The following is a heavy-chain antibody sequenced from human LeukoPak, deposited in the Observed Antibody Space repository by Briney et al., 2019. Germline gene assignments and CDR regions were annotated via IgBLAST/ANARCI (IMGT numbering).Heavy chain of an antibody. V-gene: IGHV4-59*08. CDR2: IYYSGST. CDR1: GGSISSYY. J-gene: IGHJ6*02. CDR3: ARHTDPNNYYYYYGMDV. D-gene: IGHD4-17*01. Sequence: SETLSLTCTVSGGSISSYYWSWIQQPPGKGLEWIGYIYYSGSTNYNPSLKSRVTISVDTSKNQFSLKLSSVTAADTAVYYCARHTDPNNYYYYYGMDVWGQGTTVTVSS.